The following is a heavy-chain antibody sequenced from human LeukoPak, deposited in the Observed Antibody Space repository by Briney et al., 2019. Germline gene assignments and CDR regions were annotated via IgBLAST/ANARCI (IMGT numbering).Heavy chain of an antibody. CDR1: GFTFSNYS. CDR2: ISISSSYI. V-gene: IGHV3-21*01. Sequence: PDGSLRLSCAASGFTFSNYSMNWVRQAPGKGLEWVSSISISSSYIFYADSVKGRFTISRDNAKNSLYLQMNTLRAEDTAVYYCARDLEYYYGSGSYYRWGQGSLVSVSS. D-gene: IGHD3-10*01. CDR3: ARDLEYYYGSGSYYR. J-gene: IGHJ4*01.